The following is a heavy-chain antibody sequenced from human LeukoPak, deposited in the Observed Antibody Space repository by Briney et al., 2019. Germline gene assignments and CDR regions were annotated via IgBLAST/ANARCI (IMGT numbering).Heavy chain of an antibody. CDR1: GFTFSSYA. CDR3: AKNGDRGAYCSGGTCYPYYYYYMDV. V-gene: IGHV3-23*01. CDR2: ISGSGGST. J-gene: IGHJ6*03. D-gene: IGHD2-15*01. Sequence: GGSLRLSCAASGFTFSSYAMSWVRQAPGKGLEWVSDISGSGGSTYYADSVKGRFTISRHNSKNTLYLQMNSLRAEDTAVYYCAKNGDRGAYCSGGTCYPYYYYYMDVWGKGTTVTISS.